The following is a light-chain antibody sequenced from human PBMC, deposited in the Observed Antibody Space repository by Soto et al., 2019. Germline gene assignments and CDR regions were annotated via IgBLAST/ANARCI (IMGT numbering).Light chain of an antibody. J-gene: IGLJ2*01. V-gene: IGLV1-40*01. CDR1: SSNIGAGYD. CDR2: ANN. CDR3: QSYDSSLSGHVV. Sequence: QSVLTQPPSVSGAPGQRVTISCTGSSSNIGAGYDVHWYQQIPGTAPKLLIYANNNRPSGVPDRFSGSKSGTSASLAITGLQAEDEADYYCQSYDSSLSGHVVFGGGTKLTVL.